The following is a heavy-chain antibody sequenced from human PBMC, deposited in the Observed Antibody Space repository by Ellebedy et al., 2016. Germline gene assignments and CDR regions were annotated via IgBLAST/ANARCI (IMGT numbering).Heavy chain of an antibody. CDR2: ITSSATYI. V-gene: IGHV3-21*01. CDR3: ARGVGGTSLNWFDP. Sequence: GGSLRLXCVASGFIFTNFSMNWVRQAPGKGLEWVSSITSSATYIYYADSVKGRFTISRDNAKNSLYLQMNSLRAEDTAVYYCARGVGGTSLNWFDPWGQGTLVTVSS. CDR1: GFIFTNFS. D-gene: IGHD3-16*01. J-gene: IGHJ5*02.